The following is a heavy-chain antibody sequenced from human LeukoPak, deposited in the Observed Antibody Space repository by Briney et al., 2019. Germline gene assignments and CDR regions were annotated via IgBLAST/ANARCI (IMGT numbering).Heavy chain of an antibody. Sequence: ASVKVSCKASGYTFTGYYMHWVRQAPGQGLEWMGRINPNSGGTNYAQKFQGRVTMTRDTSISTAYMELSRLRSDDTAVYYCAREKVRQSGMDVWGQGTTVTVSS. CDR1: GYTFTGYY. J-gene: IGHJ6*02. V-gene: IGHV1-2*06. CDR2: INPNSGGT. D-gene: IGHD1-1*01. CDR3: AREKVRQSGMDV.